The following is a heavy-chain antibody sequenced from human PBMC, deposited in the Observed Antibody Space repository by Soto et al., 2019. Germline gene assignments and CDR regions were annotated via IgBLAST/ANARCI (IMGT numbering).Heavy chain of an antibody. CDR1: GGSISSGGYY. V-gene: IGHV4-31*03. CDR2: IYYSGST. J-gene: IGHJ5*02. Sequence: QVQLQESGPGLVKPSQTLSLTCTVSGGSISSGGYYWSWIRQHTGKGLEWIGYIYYSGSTYYNTSLKSRVTISVDTSKNQFSLKLSSVTAADTAVYYCARALPTMVRGVPGNWFDPWGQGTLVTVSS. CDR3: ARALPTMVRGVPGNWFDP. D-gene: IGHD3-10*01.